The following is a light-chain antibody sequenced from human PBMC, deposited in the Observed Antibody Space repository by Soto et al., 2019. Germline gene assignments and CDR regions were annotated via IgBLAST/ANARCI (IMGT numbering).Light chain of an antibody. Sequence: IVMTQSPVSLSVSPGERATLSCRASQSVNTNLAWYQQKPGQVPRLVIYGVSTRATDFPARLSGSGSGTDFTLTISSLQSEDFAVYYCQQYNMWPITFGQGTRLEIK. CDR3: QQYNMWPIT. J-gene: IGKJ5*01. V-gene: IGKV3-15*01. CDR2: GVS. CDR1: QSVNTN.